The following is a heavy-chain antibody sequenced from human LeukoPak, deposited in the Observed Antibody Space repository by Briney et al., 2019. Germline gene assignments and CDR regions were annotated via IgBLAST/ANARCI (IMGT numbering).Heavy chain of an antibody. J-gene: IGHJ4*02. Sequence: ETLSLTCAVYGGSFSGYYWSWVRQAPGKGLEWVSAISGSGGSTYYADSVKGRFTISRDNSKNTLYLQMNSLRAEDTAVYYCAKKEGSSSERFDYWGQGTLVTVSS. CDR2: ISGSGGST. CDR3: AKKEGSSSERFDY. CDR1: GGSFSGYY. V-gene: IGHV3-23*01. D-gene: IGHD2-2*01.